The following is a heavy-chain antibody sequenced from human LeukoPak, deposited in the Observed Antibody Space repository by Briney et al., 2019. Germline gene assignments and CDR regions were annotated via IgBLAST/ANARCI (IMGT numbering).Heavy chain of an antibody. V-gene: IGHV3-33*06. CDR3: AKGIAVAGVLFDY. D-gene: IGHD6-19*01. CDR2: IWYDGSNK. CDR1: GFTFSSYG. Sequence: GGSPRLSCAASGFTFSSYGMHWVRQAPGKGLEWVAVIWYDGSNKYYADSVKGRFTISRDNSKNTLYLQMNSLRAEDTAVYYCAKGIAVAGVLFDYWGQGTLVTVSS. J-gene: IGHJ4*02.